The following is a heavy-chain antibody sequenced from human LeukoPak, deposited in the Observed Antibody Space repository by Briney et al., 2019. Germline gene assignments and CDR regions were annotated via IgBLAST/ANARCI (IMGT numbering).Heavy chain of an antibody. Sequence: GGSLRLSCAATGFSFRSYWMNWVRQAAGKGLEWLAIIKQDGSEKHYKGSVEGRFTISRDNAKNSLHLQMNSLRAEATAVYSCAGGSGYLITSWGQGTLVTVSS. J-gene: IGHJ5*02. CDR1: GFSFRSYW. CDR2: IKQDGSEK. D-gene: IGHD3-9*01. CDR3: AGGSGYLITS. V-gene: IGHV3-7*01.